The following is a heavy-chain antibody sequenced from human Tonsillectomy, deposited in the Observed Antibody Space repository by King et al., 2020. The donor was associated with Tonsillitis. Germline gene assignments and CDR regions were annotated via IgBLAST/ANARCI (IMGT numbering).Heavy chain of an antibody. CDR2: MTGSGGNT. J-gene: IGHJ4*02. D-gene: IGHD4-17*01. Sequence: VQLLESGGDLIQPGGSLRLSCAASGFTFSNYAMSWVRQAPGKGLEWISGMTGSGGNTYYADSVKGRFIMSRDNPKNTLHLQMNSLRVDDTAVYYCAKFSGQESGDYRFDYWGQGTLVTVSS. CDR3: AKFSGQESGDYRFDY. CDR1: GFTFSNYA. V-gene: IGHV3-23*01.